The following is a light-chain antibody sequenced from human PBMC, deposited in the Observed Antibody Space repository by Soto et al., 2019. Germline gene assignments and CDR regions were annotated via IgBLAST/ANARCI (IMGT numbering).Light chain of an antibody. J-gene: IGKJ5*01. CDR3: QLYGISPQ. CDR2: ASS. V-gene: IGKV3-20*01. CDR1: QTSGSNF. Sequence: EIVCTQSPGTLSLSPGERATLSCKTSQTSGSNFLAWYQHKPGQAPRLLIYASSNRATGIPDRFSGSASGPDFTLTINRLEPEDFAVYYRQLYGISPQVGQGKRLEIK.